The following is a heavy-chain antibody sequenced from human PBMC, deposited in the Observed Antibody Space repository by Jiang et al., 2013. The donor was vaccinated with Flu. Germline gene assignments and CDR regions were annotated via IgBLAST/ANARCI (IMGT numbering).Heavy chain of an antibody. V-gene: IGHV1-2*04. Sequence: SGYTFTGYYMHWVRQAPGQGLEWMGWINPNSGGTNYAQKFQGWVTMTRDTSISTAYMELSRLRSDDTAVYYCARDTGYYYDSRKTLYYYYGMDVWGQGTTVTVSS. CDR1: GYTFTGYY. CDR2: INPNSGGT. CDR3: ARDTGYYYDSRKTLYYYYGMDV. J-gene: IGHJ6*02. D-gene: IGHD3-22*01.